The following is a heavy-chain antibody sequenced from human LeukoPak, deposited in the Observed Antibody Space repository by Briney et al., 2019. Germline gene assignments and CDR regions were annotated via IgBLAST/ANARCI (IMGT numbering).Heavy chain of an antibody. CDR2: VTHSGST. J-gene: IGHJ6*04. V-gene: IGHV4-34*01. Sequence: PSETLSLTCAVYGESFSAFYWTWIRQPPGKGLEWIGEVTHSGSTNYNPSLKSRVTISVDTAKNQFSLNLSSVTAADTTVYYCARDKEVRITRTYNLHFALDVWGKGTTVTVSS. D-gene: IGHD3-3*01. CDR3: ARDKEVRITRTYNLHFALDV. CDR1: GESFSAFY.